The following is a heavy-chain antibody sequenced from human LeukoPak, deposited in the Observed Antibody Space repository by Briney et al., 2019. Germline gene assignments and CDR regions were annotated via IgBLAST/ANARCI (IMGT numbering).Heavy chain of an antibody. V-gene: IGHV3-30*04. CDR1: GFTFSSYA. D-gene: IGHD6-19*01. J-gene: IGHJ4*02. CDR2: ISYDGSNK. CDR3: ARDHRYSSGWYSFPDY. Sequence: GRSLRLSCAASGFTFSSYAMHWVRQAPGKGLEWVAVISYDGSNKYYADSVKGRFTIPRDNSKNTLYLQMNSLRAEDTAVYYCARDHRYSSGWYSFPDYWGQGTLVTVSS.